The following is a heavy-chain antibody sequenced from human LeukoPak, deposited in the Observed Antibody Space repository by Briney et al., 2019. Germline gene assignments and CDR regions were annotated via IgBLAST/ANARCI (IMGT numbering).Heavy chain of an antibody. Sequence: GASVKVSCKASGGTFSSYAISWVRQAPGQGLEWMGRIIPILGIANYAQKFQGRVTITADKSTSTAYMELSSLRSEDTAVYYCARGDDVAEAHDWGQGTLVTVSS. V-gene: IGHV1-69*04. CDR2: IIPILGIA. D-gene: IGHD5-24*01. CDR3: ARGDDVAEAHD. J-gene: IGHJ4*02. CDR1: GGTFSSYA.